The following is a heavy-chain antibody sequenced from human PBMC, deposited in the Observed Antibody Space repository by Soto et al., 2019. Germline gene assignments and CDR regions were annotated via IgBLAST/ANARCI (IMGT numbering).Heavy chain of an antibody. Sequence: GGSLRLSCAASGFTFSSYAMSWVRQAPGKGLEWVSAISGSGGSTYYADSVKGRFTISRDNSKNTLYLQMNSLRAEDTAVYYCAKDATMIVVVINPDAFDIWGQGTMVTVS. CDR1: GFTFSSYA. CDR3: AKDATMIVVVINPDAFDI. D-gene: IGHD3-22*01. J-gene: IGHJ3*02. CDR2: ISGSGGST. V-gene: IGHV3-23*01.